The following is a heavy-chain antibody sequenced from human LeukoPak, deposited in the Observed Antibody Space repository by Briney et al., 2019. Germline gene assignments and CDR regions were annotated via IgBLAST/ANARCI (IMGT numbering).Heavy chain of an antibody. CDR1: GLNFADYA. V-gene: IGHV3-43*02. J-gene: IGHJ4*02. Sequence: GGSLRLSCVVSGLNFADYAMHWVRQPPGKGLEWVSLISADGGTTFSADSVRGRFTIARDNSKNSLYLQMNSLRSEDTAMYFCAKESGKFDYWGQGTLVAVST. CDR2: ISADGGTT. CDR3: AKESGKFDY.